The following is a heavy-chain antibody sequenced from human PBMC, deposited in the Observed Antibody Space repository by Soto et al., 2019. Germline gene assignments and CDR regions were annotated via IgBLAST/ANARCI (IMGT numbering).Heavy chain of an antibody. J-gene: IGHJ4*02. CDR1: GGSISSYY. V-gene: IGHV4-59*08. CDR3: ARHGKVVVARFDY. Sequence: SETLSLTCTVSGGSISSYYWSWIRQPPGNGLEWIGYIFYSWSTNYNPSLKSRVTISVDTSKNQFSLKLSSVTAADTAVYYCARHGKVVVARFDYWGQGTLVTVSS. CDR2: IFYSWST. D-gene: IGHD2-15*01.